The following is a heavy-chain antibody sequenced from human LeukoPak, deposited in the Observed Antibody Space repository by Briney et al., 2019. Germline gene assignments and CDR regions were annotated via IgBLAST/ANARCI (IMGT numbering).Heavy chain of an antibody. V-gene: IGHV3-7*01. CDR1: GFTFSSYW. CDR2: IEQDGSEK. D-gene: IGHD2-2*01. CDR3: AREVPATISYYYYYMDV. Sequence: GGSLRLSCAASGFTFSSYWMSWVRQAPGKGLEWVANIEQDGSEKYYVDSVKGRFTISRDNARNSLYLQMNSLRAEDAAVYYCAREVPATISYYYYYMDVWGKGTTVTVSS. J-gene: IGHJ6*03.